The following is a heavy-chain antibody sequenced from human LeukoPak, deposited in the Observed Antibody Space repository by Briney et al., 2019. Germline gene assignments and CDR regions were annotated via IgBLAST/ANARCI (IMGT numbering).Heavy chain of an antibody. D-gene: IGHD6-13*01. J-gene: IGHJ4*02. Sequence: GGSLRLSCAASGFTFSSYAMSWVRQAPGKGLEWVSAISGSGSSTYYTDSVKGRFTISRDNSKNTLYLQMNSLRAEDTAIYYCAKEGSSSWNYYFDYWGQGTLVTVSS. CDR3: AKEGSSSWNYYFDY. CDR1: GFTFSSYA. CDR2: ISGSGSST. V-gene: IGHV3-23*01.